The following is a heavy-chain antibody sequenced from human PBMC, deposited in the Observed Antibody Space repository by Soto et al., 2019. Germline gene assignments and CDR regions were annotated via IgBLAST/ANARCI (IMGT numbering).Heavy chain of an antibody. CDR3: ARAQLVTGVPWFDP. D-gene: IGHD2-21*02. CDR2: IYYSGST. CDR1: GGSISSYY. Sequence: QVQLQESGPGLVKPSETLSLTCTVSGGSISSYYWSWIRQPPGKGLEWIGYIYYSGSTNYNPSLKSRVTISVDTSKNQFSLKLSSVTAADTAVYYCARAQLVTGVPWFDPWGQGTLVTVSS. J-gene: IGHJ5*02. V-gene: IGHV4-59*01.